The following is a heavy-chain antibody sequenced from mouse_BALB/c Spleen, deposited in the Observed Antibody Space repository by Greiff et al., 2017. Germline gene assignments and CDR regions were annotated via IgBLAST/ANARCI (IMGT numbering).Heavy chain of an antibody. CDR3: ARHRYEGFAY. Sequence: EVHLVESGGGLVKPGGSLKLSCAASGFAFSSYDMSWVRQTPEKRLEWVAYISSGGGSTYYPDTVKGRFTISRDNAKNTLYLQMSSLKSEDTAMYYCARHRYEGFAYWGQGTLVTVSA. V-gene: IGHV5-12-1*01. CDR1: GFAFSSYD. CDR2: ISSGGGST. D-gene: IGHD1-1*01. J-gene: IGHJ3*01.